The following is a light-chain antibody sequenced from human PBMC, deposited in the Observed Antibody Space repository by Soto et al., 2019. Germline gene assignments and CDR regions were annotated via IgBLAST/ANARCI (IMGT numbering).Light chain of an antibody. CDR1: QTLSNSF. Sequence: EIRLTQSPGTLSLSPGERATLSCRASQTLSNSFIAWYQQKPGQAPRLLIYGTSSRAAGIPDRFSGSGSGTDFTLTISRLEPEDFAVYYCQQYGSSGTFGQGTKVDIK. CDR2: GTS. CDR3: QQYGSSGT. J-gene: IGKJ1*01. V-gene: IGKV3-20*01.